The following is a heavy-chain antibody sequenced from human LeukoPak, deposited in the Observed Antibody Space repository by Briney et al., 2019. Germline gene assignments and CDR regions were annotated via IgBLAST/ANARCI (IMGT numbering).Heavy chain of an antibody. CDR3: ASHRGYCSGGTCYSAFFDY. J-gene: IGHJ4*02. CDR1: GFTFSSYG. V-gene: IGHV3-30*03. CDR2: ISYDGSNK. Sequence: GSLRLSCAASGFTFSSYGMHWVRQAPGKGLEWVAVISYDGSNKYYADSVKGRFTISRDNSKNTLYLQMNSLRAEDTAVYYCASHRGYCSGGTCYSAFFDYWGQGTLVTVSS. D-gene: IGHD2-15*01.